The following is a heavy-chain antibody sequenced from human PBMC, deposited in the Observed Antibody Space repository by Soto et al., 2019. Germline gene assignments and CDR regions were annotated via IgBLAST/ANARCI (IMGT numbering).Heavy chain of an antibody. D-gene: IGHD2-15*01. Sequence: SETLSLTCTVSGGSVSSGSYYWSWIRQPPGKGLEWVGYIYNSGSANYNPSLNSRVTMSVDTSKTHFSLKLSSLTAADTAVYYXARQYCSGGRCFDAFDIWGRGTMVTVSS. V-gene: IGHV4-61*01. CDR1: GGSVSSGSYY. J-gene: IGHJ3*02. CDR2: IYNSGSA. CDR3: ARQYCSGGRCFDAFDI.